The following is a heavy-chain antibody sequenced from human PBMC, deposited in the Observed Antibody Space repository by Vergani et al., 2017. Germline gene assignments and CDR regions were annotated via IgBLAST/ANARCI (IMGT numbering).Heavy chain of an antibody. J-gene: IGHJ3*02. D-gene: IGHD6-19*01. V-gene: IGHV1-2*02. CDR2: INPNSGGT. Sequence: QVQLVQSGAEVKKPGSSVKVSCKASGYTFTGYYMHWVRQAPGQGLEWMGWINPNSGGTNYAQKFQGRVTMTRDTSISTAYMELSRLRSDDTAVYYCARELSQWLVIGDAFDIWGQGTMVTVSS. CDR3: ARELSQWLVIGDAFDI. CDR1: GYTFTGYY.